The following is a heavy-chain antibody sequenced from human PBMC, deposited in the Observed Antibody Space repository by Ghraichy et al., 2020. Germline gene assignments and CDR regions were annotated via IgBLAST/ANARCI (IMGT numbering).Heavy chain of an antibody. CDR1: GFSFSSSD. D-gene: IGHD6-19*01. CDR3: ARDCSEFQYNWVDP. CDR2: INSNSRTI. V-gene: IGHV3-48*01. J-gene: IGHJ5*02. Sequence: GGSLRLSCAASGFSFSSSDMNWVRQAPGKGPEWIAYINSNSRTIYYADSVKGRFTISRDNAKNTLWLQMASLRAEDTAVYYCARDCSEFQYNWVDPWGQGPLVTVS.